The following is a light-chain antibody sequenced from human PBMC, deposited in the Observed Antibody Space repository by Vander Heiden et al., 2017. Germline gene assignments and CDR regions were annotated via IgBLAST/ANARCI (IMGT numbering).Light chain of an antibody. J-gene: IGKJ2*01. CDR1: QSVSSY. V-gene: IGKV3-11*01. Sequence: EIVLTQYPTTLSLSPGERATLSCRASQSVSSYLAWYQQKPGQAPRLLIYDASNRATGIPARFSVRWSRTDFTLTISSLEPQDFAVYYCQQRSNWPPMYTFGQGTKLEIK. CDR3: QQRSNWPPMYT. CDR2: DAS.